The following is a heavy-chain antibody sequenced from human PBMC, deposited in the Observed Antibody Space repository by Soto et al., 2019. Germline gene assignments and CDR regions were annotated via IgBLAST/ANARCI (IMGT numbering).Heavy chain of an antibody. CDR2: ISSSSSYI. CDR1: VFTCSSYS. Sequence: GSLRLSGPASVFTCSSYSMNWVRQAPGKGLEWVSSISSSSSYIYYADSVKGRFTISRDNAKNSLYLQMNSLRAEDTAVYYCARVMSSLGFDYWGQGTLVTVSS. V-gene: IGHV3-21*01. J-gene: IGHJ4*02. D-gene: IGHD3-16*01. CDR3: ARVMSSLGFDY.